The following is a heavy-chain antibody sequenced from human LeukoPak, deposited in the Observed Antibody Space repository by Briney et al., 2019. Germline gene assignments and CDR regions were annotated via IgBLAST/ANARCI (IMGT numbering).Heavy chain of an antibody. CDR2: ITSSGDAT. J-gene: IGHJ5*01. CDR1: GFTFNIYA. V-gene: IGHV3-23*01. Sequence: GGSLRLSCAASGFTFNIYAMSWVRQAPGKGLEWVSSITSSGDATFHADSVKDRFTVSRDNSKSTLYLQMSRLRVEDTAVYYCAKDRPNYHESNGHYYRLNGDSWGQGTLVTVSS. D-gene: IGHD3-22*01. CDR3: AKDRPNYHESNGHYYRLNGDS.